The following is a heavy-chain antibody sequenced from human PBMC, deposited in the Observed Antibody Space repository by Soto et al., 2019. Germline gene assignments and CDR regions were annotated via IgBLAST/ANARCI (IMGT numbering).Heavy chain of an antibody. CDR1: GGSISTYY. CDR2: IYYDGST. CDR3: ARDQLISVLYVWFDP. Sequence: PSETLSLTCTVSGGSISTYYWSWIRQPPGKGLEWIGYIYYDGSTSYTPSLRSRVTISVDTSKNQFSLILSPVTSADTAVYYCARDQLISVLYVWFDPWGQGTLVTVSS. D-gene: IGHD2-8*01. J-gene: IGHJ5*02. V-gene: IGHV4-59*01.